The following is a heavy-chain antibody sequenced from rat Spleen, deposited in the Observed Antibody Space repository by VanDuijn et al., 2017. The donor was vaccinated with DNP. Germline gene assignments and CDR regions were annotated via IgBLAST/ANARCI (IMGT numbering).Heavy chain of an antibody. CDR3: ATGLGDY. J-gene: IGHJ2*01. V-gene: IGHV5-19*01. CDR1: GFTFSNYG. CDR2: ISPSGGST. Sequence: EVQLVESGGDLVQPGSPLKLSCAASGFTFSNYGMHWIRQTPTKGLEWVASISPSGGSTYYRDSVKGRFTISRDNAKSTLYLQMDSLRSEDTATYYCATGLGDYWGQGVMVTVSS. D-gene: IGHD5-1*01.